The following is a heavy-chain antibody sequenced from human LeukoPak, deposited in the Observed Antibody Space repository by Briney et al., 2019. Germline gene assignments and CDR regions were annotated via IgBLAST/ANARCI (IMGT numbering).Heavy chain of an antibody. J-gene: IGHJ4*02. D-gene: IGHD2-2*01. V-gene: IGHV3-30*18. CDR1: GFTFSSYG. CDR2: ISYDGSNK. Sequence: GGSLRLSCAASGFTFSSYGMHWVRPAPGKGLEWVAVISYDGSNKYYADSVKGRFTISRDNSKNTLYLQMNSLRAEDTAVYYCAKDKVIPAATFDYWGQGTLVTVSS. CDR3: AKDKVIPAATFDY.